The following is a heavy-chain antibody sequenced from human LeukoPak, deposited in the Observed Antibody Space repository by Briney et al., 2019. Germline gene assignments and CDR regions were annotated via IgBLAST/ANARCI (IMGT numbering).Heavy chain of an antibody. Sequence: GGSLRLSCAASGFTFSTHSMYWVRQAPGKGLEWVSSISASSNSIHYAESVRGRFTISRDNAKNSLYLQMNSLGAQDTAVYYCARPATGYCSSAGCHWDSWGQGTLVTVSS. V-gene: IGHV3-21*01. CDR3: ARPATGYCSSAGCHWDS. CDR2: ISASSNSI. D-gene: IGHD2-2*01. J-gene: IGHJ4*02. CDR1: GFTFSTHS.